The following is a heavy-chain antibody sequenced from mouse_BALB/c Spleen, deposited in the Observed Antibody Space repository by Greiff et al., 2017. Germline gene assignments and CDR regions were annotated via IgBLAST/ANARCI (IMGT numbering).Heavy chain of an antibody. V-gene: IGHV5-6-5*01. CDR3: AREGIHYYGYVDY. CDR1: GFTFSSYA. D-gene: IGHD1-2*01. Sequence: EVMLVESGGGLVKPGGSLKLSCAASGFTFSSYAMSWVRQTPEKRLEWVASISSGGSTYYPDSVKGRFTISRDNARNILYLQMSSLRSEDTAMYYCAREGIHYYGYVDYWGQGTTLTVSS. J-gene: IGHJ2*01. CDR2: ISSGGST.